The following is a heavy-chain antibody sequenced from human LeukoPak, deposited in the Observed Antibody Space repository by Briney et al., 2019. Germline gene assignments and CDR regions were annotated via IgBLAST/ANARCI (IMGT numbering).Heavy chain of an antibody. Sequence: GESLRISCKGSGYSFTSYWITWVRQMPGKGLEWMGRTDPSDSYTNYSPSFQGHVTISVDKSISTAYLQWSSLKASDTAMYYCARRDRYSWYSFDHWGQGTLVTVSS. J-gene: IGHJ4*02. CDR1: GYSFTSYW. CDR2: TDPSDSYT. V-gene: IGHV5-10-1*01. D-gene: IGHD6-13*01. CDR3: ARRDRYSWYSFDH.